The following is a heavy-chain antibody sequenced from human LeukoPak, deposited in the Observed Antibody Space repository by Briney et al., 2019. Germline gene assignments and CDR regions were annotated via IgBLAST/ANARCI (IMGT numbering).Heavy chain of an antibody. CDR1: DFTFRSYA. V-gene: IGHV3-23*01. Sequence: GGSLRLSCAASDFTFRSYATSWVRQAPGKGLEWVSGISNSGDDTYYADSVKGRFTISRDNSKNTLYLQMNGLRAEDTAVYFCAKDTWASNYGFDYWGQGALVTVSS. D-gene: IGHD4-11*01. J-gene: IGHJ4*02. CDR3: AKDTWASNYGFDY. CDR2: ISNSGDDT.